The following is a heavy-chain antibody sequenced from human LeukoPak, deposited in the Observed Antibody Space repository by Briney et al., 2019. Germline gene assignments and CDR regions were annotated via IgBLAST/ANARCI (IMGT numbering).Heavy chain of an antibody. CDR3: AREFYDRSGYYFVPFDY. CDR2: INHREST. J-gene: IGHJ4*02. CDR1: GGSFGNHY. Sequence: PSETLSLTCAVSGGSFGNHYWSWIRQPPGKGLEWIGEINHRESTNYNPSLKSRVTISVDTSKNQFSLKLNSVTAADTAVYYCAREFYDRSGYYFVPFDYWGQGTLVTVSS. V-gene: IGHV4-34*01. D-gene: IGHD3-22*01.